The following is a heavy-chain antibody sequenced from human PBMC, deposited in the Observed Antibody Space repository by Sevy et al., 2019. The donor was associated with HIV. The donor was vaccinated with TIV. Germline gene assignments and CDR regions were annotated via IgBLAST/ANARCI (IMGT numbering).Heavy chain of an antibody. V-gene: IGHV3-15*01. J-gene: IGHJ4*02. CDR3: TTDSEKRGFSALLDY. CDR2: IKSKTDGGTK. D-gene: IGHD3-10*01. CDR1: GFTFSNAW. Sequence: GGSLRLSCAASGFTFSNAWMSWVRQAPGKGLEWVGRIKSKTDGGTKDYAATVKGRVTISIDDSKNNLYLQMNSLKTEDTAIYYCTTDSEKRGFSALLDYWGQGTLVTVSS.